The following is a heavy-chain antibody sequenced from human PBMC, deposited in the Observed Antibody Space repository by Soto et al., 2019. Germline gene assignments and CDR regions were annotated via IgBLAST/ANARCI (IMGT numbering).Heavy chain of an antibody. CDR1: GGSISSGGYY. CDR2: NYYSGIT. J-gene: IGHJ6*02. V-gene: IGHV4-31*03. CDR3: ARGSSIAGLYYGMDV. Sequence: QVQLQESGPGLVKPSQTLSLTCTVSGGSISSGGYYWTWIRQHPGKGLEWSGDNYYSGITYHNPSLKSRVTISLDTSKNQSSLKLSSVTAADTAVYYCARGSSIAGLYYGMDVWGQGTTVTVSS. D-gene: IGHD6-6*01.